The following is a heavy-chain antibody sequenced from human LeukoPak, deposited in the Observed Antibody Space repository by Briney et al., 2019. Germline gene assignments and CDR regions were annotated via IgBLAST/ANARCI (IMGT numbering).Heavy chain of an antibody. CDR3: ARDLVIVVVPAAIETNWFDH. CDR2: IYTSGST. J-gene: IGHJ5*02. CDR1: GGSLSSYY. D-gene: IGHD2-2*03. Sequence: SETLSLTCTVSGGSLSSYYWSWIRQPAGKGLEWIGRIYTSGSTNYNPSLKSRVTMSVDTSKNQFSLKLSSVTAADTAVYYCARDLVIVVVPAAIETNWFDHWGQGTLVTVSS. V-gene: IGHV4-4*07.